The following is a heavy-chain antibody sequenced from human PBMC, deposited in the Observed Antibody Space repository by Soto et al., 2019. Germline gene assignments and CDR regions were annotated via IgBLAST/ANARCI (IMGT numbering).Heavy chain of an antibody. D-gene: IGHD3-3*01. CDR3: ARVSDFWSGYPSVWFDP. Sequence: SETLSLTCTVSGGSISSYYWSWIRQPPGKGLEWIGYIYYSGSTNYNPSLKSRVTISVDTSKNQFSLKLSSVTAADTAVYYCARVSDFWSGYPSVWFDPWGQGTPVTVSS. V-gene: IGHV4-59*01. CDR1: GGSISSYY. CDR2: IYYSGST. J-gene: IGHJ5*02.